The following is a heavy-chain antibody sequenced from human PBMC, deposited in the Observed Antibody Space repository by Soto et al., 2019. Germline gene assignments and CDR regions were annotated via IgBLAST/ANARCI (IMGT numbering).Heavy chain of an antibody. D-gene: IGHD3-9*01. Sequence: QVQLQQWGAGPLRPLETLSLTCGVSGGSFSGYYWAWIRQSPGKGLERIGEINDRGSINYNPSLKSRVSISVDTSKNHYSLNLRSVTAADTAVYYGARESHDILTGPPWVWYFDLWGRGTLVTVSS. J-gene: IGHJ2*01. CDR1: GGSFSGYY. V-gene: IGHV4-34*01. CDR2: INDRGSI. CDR3: ARESHDILTGPPWVWYFDL.